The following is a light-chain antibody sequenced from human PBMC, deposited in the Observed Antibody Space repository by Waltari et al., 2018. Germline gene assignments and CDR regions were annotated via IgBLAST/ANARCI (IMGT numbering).Light chain of an antibody. V-gene: IGLV2-14*01. CDR2: DVT. J-gene: IGLJ1*01. CDR3: ASYTTTSSYV. Sequence: QSALTQPASVSGSPGQSITISCTGTSSDVGRYTRVSWYQQPPGTAPKLIIYDVTKRPSGLSNRFSGSKSGNTASLTISGLQTEDEADYYCASYTTTSSYVFGTGTKVIVL. CDR1: SSDVGRYTR.